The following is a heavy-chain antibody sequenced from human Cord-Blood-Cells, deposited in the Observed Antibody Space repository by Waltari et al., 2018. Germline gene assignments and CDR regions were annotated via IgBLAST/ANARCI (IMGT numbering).Heavy chain of an antibody. Sequence: QVQLVESGGGVVQPGGSLRLSCAASGFTFSSYGMHWVRQAPGKGVEWVAMILYDGSNKNYSDSVKGRFTISRDNSKNTLYLQMNSLGAEDTAVYYCANEFDFNGGYFDYWGQGTLVTVSS. CDR3: ANEFDFNGGYFDY. CDR2: ILYDGSNK. J-gene: IGHJ4*02. V-gene: IGHV3-30*02. D-gene: IGHD2-15*01. CDR1: GFTFSSYG.